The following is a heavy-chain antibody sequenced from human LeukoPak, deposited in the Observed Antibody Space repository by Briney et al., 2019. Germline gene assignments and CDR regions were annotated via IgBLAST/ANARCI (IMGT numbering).Heavy chain of an antibody. D-gene: IGHD6-13*01. CDR2: IYYSGST. CDR3: ARGSGSSWYSGYYDY. J-gene: IGHJ4*02. Sequence: SETLSLTCTVSGGSISSSSYYWGWIRQPPGKGLEWIGSIYYSGSTYYNPSLKSRVTISVDTSKNQFSLKLSSVTAADTAVYYCARGSGSSWYSGYYDYWGQGTLVTVSS. V-gene: IGHV4-39*07. CDR1: GGSISSSSYY.